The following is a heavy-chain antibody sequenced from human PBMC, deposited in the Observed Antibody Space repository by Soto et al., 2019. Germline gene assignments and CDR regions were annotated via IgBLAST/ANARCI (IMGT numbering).Heavy chain of an antibody. CDR3: AHWQALWYFDY. D-gene: IGHD2-21*01. V-gene: IGHV2-5*02. CDR1: GFSLSSSGVG. CDR2: IYLDDDK. J-gene: IGHJ4*02. Sequence: QITLKESGPTLVKPTQTLTLTCSFSGFSLSSSGVGVGWIRQPPGKALEWVALIYLDDDKRYSPSLKSRLTSTKDTSKNQMVITMTTMDHVDTATYYCAHWQALWYFDYEGQGTLVTVSS.